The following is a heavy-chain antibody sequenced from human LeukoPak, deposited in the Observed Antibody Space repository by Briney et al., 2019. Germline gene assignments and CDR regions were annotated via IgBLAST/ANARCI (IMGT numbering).Heavy chain of an antibody. CDR3: ARDRGYGPGY. V-gene: IGHV4-30-4*08. Sequence: SETLSLTCTVSGGSISSGDYYWSWIRQPPGKGLEWIGYIYYGGSTYYNPSLKSRVTISVDTSKNQFSLKLSSVTAADTAVYYCARDRGYGPGYWGQGTLVTVSS. CDR1: GGSISSGDYY. D-gene: IGHD2-15*01. J-gene: IGHJ4*02. CDR2: IYYGGST.